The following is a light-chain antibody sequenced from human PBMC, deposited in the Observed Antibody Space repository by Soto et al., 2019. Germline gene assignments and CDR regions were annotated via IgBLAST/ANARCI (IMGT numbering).Light chain of an antibody. CDR2: DVN. J-gene: IGLJ1*01. V-gene: IGLV2-14*03. Sequence: QSVLTQPASVSASPGQSITISCTGTNSDVGSSNSVSWYQHHPGKAPKLIIYDVNSRPSGVSNRSSGSKSGNTASLTISGLQVEDEADYYCSSYTNNSPNCVFGTGTKVTVL. CDR1: NSDVGSSNS. CDR3: SSYTNNSPNCV.